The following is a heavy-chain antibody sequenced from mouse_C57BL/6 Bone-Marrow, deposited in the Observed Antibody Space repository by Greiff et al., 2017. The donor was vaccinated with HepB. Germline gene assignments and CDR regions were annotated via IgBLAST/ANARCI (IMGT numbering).Heavy chain of an antibody. J-gene: IGHJ2*01. D-gene: IGHD1-2*01. Sequence: EVQLVESGPGLVKPSQSLSLTCSVTGYSITSGYYWNWIRQFPGNKLEWMGYISYDGSNNYNPSLKNRISITRDTSKNQFFLKLNSVTTEDTATYYCARDQGTTAYYFDYWGQGTTLTVSS. CDR2: ISYDGSN. CDR1: GYSITSGYY. CDR3: ARDQGTTAYYFDY. V-gene: IGHV3-6*01.